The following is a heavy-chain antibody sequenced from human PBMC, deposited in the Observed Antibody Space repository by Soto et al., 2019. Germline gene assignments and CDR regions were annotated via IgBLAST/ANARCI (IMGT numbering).Heavy chain of an antibody. V-gene: IGHV3-30*03. Sequence: GGSLRLSCAASGFTFSSYGMHWVRQAPGKGLEWVAVISYDGSNKYYADSVKGRFTISRDNSKNTLYLQMNSLRVEDSALYYCARGSTDSYPGSRIFDFWGRGTLVTVSS. CDR3: ARGSTDSYPGSRIFDF. CDR2: ISYDGSNK. CDR1: GFTFSSYG. D-gene: IGHD3-10*01. J-gene: IGHJ4*02.